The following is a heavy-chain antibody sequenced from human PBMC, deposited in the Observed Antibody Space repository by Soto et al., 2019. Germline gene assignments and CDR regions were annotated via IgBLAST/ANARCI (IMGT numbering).Heavy chain of an antibody. Sequence: QVQLVQSGAEVKKPGASVKVSCKASGYTFTSYGISWVRQAPGQGLEWKGWISAYNGNTNYAQKLQGRVSMTTDTPTSTAYMELRSLRSDDTAVYYCSRIPYYYDISGYYYFDYWGQGTLVTVSS. V-gene: IGHV1-18*01. CDR3: SRIPYYYDISGYYYFDY. D-gene: IGHD3-22*01. CDR1: GYTFTSYG. CDR2: ISAYNGNT. J-gene: IGHJ4*02.